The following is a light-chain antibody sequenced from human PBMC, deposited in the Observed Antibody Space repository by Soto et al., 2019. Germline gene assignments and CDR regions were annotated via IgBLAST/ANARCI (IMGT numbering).Light chain of an antibody. CDR2: GAS. CDR1: QIVCSNL. CDR3: QQYNTSPRT. Sequence: EIVLTQSPGTLSWSPGERATLSCRASQIVCSNLLAWYQQKRVQAPSLLIYGASNRATGIPDRFSGSGSGTDVTLTIGRLEPEYFAVYYCQQYNTSPRTFGQGTNVELK. V-gene: IGKV3-20*01. J-gene: IGKJ1*01.